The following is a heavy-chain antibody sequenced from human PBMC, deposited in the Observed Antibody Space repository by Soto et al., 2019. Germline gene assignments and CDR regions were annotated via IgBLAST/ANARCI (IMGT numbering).Heavy chain of an antibody. J-gene: IGHJ4*02. CDR3: ARGTFGVVKD. CDR2: MYYSGST. V-gene: IGHV4-59*01. CDR1: GGSISSYY. Sequence: QVQLQESGPGLVKPSETLSLTCTVSGGSISSYYWTWIRQPPGKGLEWLGYMYYSGSTNYNPPLKSRVTKSIDTSRNQFSLRLSSVTAADTAVYYCARGTFGVVKDWGQGTLVTVSS. D-gene: IGHD3-3*01.